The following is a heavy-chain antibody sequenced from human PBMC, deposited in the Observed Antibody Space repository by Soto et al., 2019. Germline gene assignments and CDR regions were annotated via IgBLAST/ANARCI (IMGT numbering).Heavy chain of an antibody. CDR3: ARGVILVPAAMIYYYYGMDV. D-gene: IGHD2-2*01. V-gene: IGHV4-31*03. Sequence: SETLSLTCTVSGGSISSGGYYWSWIRQHPGKGLEWIGYIYYSGSTYYNPSLKSRVTISVDTSKNQFSLKLSSATAADTAVYYCARGVILVPAAMIYYYYGMDVWGQGTTVTVSS. CDR2: IYYSGST. J-gene: IGHJ6*02. CDR1: GGSISSGGYY.